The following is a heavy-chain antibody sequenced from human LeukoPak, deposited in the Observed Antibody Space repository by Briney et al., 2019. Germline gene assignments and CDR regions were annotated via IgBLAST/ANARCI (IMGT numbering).Heavy chain of an antibody. CDR3: ARANGYGLLDC. D-gene: IGHD5-18*01. CDR1: GYSISSGHY. CDR2: IYYSGST. V-gene: IGHV4-38-2*02. Sequence: SETLSLTCTVSGYSISSGHYWGWIRQPPGKGLEWIGSIYYSGSTYYNPSLKSRVTISVDTSKNRFSLKLSSVTAADTAVYYCARANGYGLLDCWGQGTLVTVSS. J-gene: IGHJ4*02.